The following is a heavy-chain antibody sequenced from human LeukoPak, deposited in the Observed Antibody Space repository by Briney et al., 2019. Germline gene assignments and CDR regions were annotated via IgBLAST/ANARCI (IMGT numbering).Heavy chain of an antibody. V-gene: IGHV3-7*01. CDR2: TKPDGSDK. Sequence: GGSLRLSCAASGFAFSIYWMTWVRQAPGKGLEWVATTKPDGSDKYYVDSVKGRFTISRDNAKNSLYLQMNSLRAEDTAVYYCASATSGPYFDYWGQGTLVTVSS. CDR3: ASATSGPYFDY. CDR1: GFAFSIYW. J-gene: IGHJ4*02.